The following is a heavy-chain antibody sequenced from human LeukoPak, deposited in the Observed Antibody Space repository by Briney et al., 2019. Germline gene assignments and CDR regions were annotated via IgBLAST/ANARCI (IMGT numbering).Heavy chain of an antibody. V-gene: IGHV3-21*01. J-gene: IGHJ4*02. CDR1: GFPFSSYS. CDR3: ARGYRPNWNVDVAIDY. CDR2: ISSSSSYI. Sequence: AGGPLRLSCAASGFPFSSYSMNWVRQAPGKGLEWVSSISSSSSYIYYADSVKGRFTISRDNAKNSLYLQMNSLRAEDTAVYYCARGYRPNWNVDVAIDYWGQGTLVTVSS. D-gene: IGHD1-20*01.